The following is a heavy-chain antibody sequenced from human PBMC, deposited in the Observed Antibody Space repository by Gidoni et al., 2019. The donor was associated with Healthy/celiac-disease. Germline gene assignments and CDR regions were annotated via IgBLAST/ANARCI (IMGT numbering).Heavy chain of an antibody. CDR3: AKDNWSGGCYSFDY. CDR1: GFTLSSYA. Sequence: EVQRLESGGGVIQPGGSLRLSCAASGFTLSSYARSWVRQAPGKWLELVSAISGSGGSTYYADSVKGRFTISIDNSKTTLYLQMNSLRAEDTAVYYCAKDNWSGGCYSFDYWGQGTLVTVSS. V-gene: IGHV3-23*01. CDR2: ISGSGGST. J-gene: IGHJ4*02. D-gene: IGHD6-19*01.